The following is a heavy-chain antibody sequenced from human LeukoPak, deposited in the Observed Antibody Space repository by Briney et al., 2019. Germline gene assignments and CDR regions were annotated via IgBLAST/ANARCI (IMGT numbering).Heavy chain of an antibody. V-gene: IGHV4-4*07. CDR3: ARALRPAVYRPSHGVMGYYYYMDV. CDR1: GGSISSYY. J-gene: IGHJ6*03. D-gene: IGHD1-26*01. Sequence: SETLSLTCTVSGGSISSYYWSWIRQPAGKGLEWIGRIYTSGSTNYNPSLKSRVTMSVDTSKNQLSLKLSSVTAADTAVYYCARALRPAVYRPSHGVMGYYYYMDVWGKGTTVTISS. CDR2: IYTSGST.